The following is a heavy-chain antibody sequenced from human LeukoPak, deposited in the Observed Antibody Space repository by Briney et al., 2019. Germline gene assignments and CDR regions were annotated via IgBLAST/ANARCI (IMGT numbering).Heavy chain of an antibody. D-gene: IGHD4-17*01. V-gene: IGHV4-4*02. CDR1: GGSISSSNW. CDR2: IYHSGST. J-gene: IGHJ6*03. CDR3: ARTYGDYVLHYYYYYMDV. Sequence: SETLSLTCAVSGGSISSSNWWSWVRQPPGKGLEWIGEIYHSGSTNYNPSLKSRVTISVDESKNQFSLKLSSVTAADTAVYYCARTYGDYVLHYYYYYMDVWGKGTTVTVSS.